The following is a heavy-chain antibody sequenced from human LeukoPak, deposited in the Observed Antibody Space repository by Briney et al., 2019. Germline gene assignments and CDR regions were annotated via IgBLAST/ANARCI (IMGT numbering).Heavy chain of an antibody. CDR2: IYSGGST. Sequence: TGGSQRLSCAASGFTVSSYYMTWVRQAPGKGLEWVSVIYSGGSTYYADSVKGRVAISRDNSKNTVFLQMNSVRAEDTAVYYCARSYSNHLFGMDVWGQGTAVTVSS. J-gene: IGHJ6*02. D-gene: IGHD4-11*01. V-gene: IGHV3-66*01. CDR3: ARSYSNHLFGMDV. CDR1: GFTVSSYY.